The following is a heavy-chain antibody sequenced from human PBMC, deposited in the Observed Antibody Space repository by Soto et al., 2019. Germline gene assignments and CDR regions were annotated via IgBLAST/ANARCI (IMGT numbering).Heavy chain of an antibody. CDR1: GFTFSSNG. D-gene: IGHD3-22*01. J-gene: IGHJ5*01. V-gene: IGHV3-30*03. CDR2: VAYDGSKT. CDR3: ARWVGGSMYDNSGKYDS. Sequence: QVQLVESGGGVVQPGRSLRLTCAASGFTFSSNGMHWVRQAPGKGLEWVALVAYDGSKTYYGDSVRGRFTISRDNSENTLYLQMNSLRAEDTAVYYCARWVGGSMYDNSGKYDSRGQGTLVTVSS.